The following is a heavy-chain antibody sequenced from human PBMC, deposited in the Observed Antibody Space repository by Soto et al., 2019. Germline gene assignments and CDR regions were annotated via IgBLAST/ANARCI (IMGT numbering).Heavy chain of an antibody. V-gene: IGHV1-69*12. Sequence: QVQLVQSGAEVKKPESSMKVSCKAPGGTFSTYAISGVRQAPGQGLEWMGGIIPMFGTANYAQRFQDRVTITADESTNTVYMELSSLRSEDTAVYFCASGIQLWLRRINNGYSGWGQGTLVTVS. D-gene: IGHD5-18*01. CDR1: GGTFSTYA. CDR2: IIPMFGTA. J-gene: IGHJ4*02. CDR3: ASGIQLWLRRINNGYSG.